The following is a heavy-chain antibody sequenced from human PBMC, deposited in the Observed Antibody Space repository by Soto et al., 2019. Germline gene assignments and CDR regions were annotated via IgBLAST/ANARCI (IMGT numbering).Heavy chain of an antibody. CDR3: AQVPRYTVTPPDDY. Sequence: QVQLVESGGGVVQPGRSLRLSCVASGFIFGSYGMHWVRQAPGEGLEWVAVISYDGTNKYYADSVKGRFTIPRDNSKNTLRLQMNSLRAEDTAVYYCAQVPRYTVTPPDDYWGQGTLVTVSS. CDR1: GFIFGSYG. D-gene: IGHD4-17*01. CDR2: ISYDGTNK. J-gene: IGHJ4*02. V-gene: IGHV3-30*18.